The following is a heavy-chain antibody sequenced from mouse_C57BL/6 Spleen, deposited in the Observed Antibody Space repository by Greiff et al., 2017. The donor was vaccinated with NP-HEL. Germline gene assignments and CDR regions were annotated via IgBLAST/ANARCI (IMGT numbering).Heavy chain of an antibody. D-gene: IGHD1-1*01. J-gene: IGHJ3*01. CDR1: GYTFTSYG. V-gene: IGHV1-81*01. CDR3: ARQNYGSSYEAY. CDR2: IYPRSGNT. Sequence: QVQLQQSGAELARPGASVKLSCKASGYTFTSYGISWVKQRTGQGLEWIGEIYPRSGNTYYNEKFKGKATLTADKSSSTAYMELRSLTSEDSAVYFCARQNYGSSYEAYWGQGTLVTVSA.